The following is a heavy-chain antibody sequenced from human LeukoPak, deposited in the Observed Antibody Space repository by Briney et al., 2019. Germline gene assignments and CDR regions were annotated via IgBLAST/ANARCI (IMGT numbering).Heavy chain of an antibody. CDR3: AKDWVAHYDILTAIGK. V-gene: IGHV3-30*18. D-gene: IGHD3-9*01. CDR1: GFTFSSYG. CDR2: ISYDGSNK. J-gene: IGHJ4*02. Sequence: PGGSLRLSCAASGFTFSSYGMHWVRQAPGKGLEWVAVISYDGSNKYYADSVKGRFTISRDNSKNTLYLQMNSLRAEDTAVYYCAKDWVAHYDILTAIGKWGQGTLVTVSS.